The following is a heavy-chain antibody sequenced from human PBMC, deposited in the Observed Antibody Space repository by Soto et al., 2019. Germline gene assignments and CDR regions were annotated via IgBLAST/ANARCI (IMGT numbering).Heavy chain of an antibody. V-gene: IGHV1-24*01. CDR3: AKVRTPLWFGELFADAFDI. CDR1: GYTFTSYG. D-gene: IGHD3-10*01. J-gene: IGHJ3*02. CDR2: FDPEDGET. Sequence: ASVKVTCKASGYTFTSYGISWVRQAPGKGLEWMGGFDPEDGETIYAQKFQGRVTMTEDTSTDTAYMELSSLRSEDTALYYCAKVRTPLWFGELFADAFDIWGQGTMVTVSS.